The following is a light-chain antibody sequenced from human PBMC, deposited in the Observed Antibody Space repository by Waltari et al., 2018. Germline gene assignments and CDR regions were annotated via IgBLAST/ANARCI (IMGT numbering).Light chain of an antibody. V-gene: IGLV2-14*03. CDR1: SDDIGAYSY. J-gene: IGLJ2*01. CDR3: SAYTSRGTLK. Sequence: SALTQPASVSGPPGPALTISCTGSSDDIGAYSYVTWYHQRPGKVPKLIIYDLTERPSGVSNRFSGSKSGSTASLTVSGLQAEDEGLFYCSAYTSRGTLKFGGGTRVTVL. CDR2: DLT.